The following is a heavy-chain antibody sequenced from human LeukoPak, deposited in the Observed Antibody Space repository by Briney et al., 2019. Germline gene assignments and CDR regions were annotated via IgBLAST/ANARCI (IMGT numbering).Heavy chain of an antibody. CDR3: VVTTRSYPFDY. CDR2: INQDGSVK. CDR1: GFTFSSNW. Sequence: GGSLRLSCAASGFTFSSNWMCWVRQDPGKGLEWVANINQDGSVKNYVDSVKGRFTISRDNAQNSLYLQMNSLRAEDTAVYYCVVTTRSYPFDYWGQGTLVTVSS. J-gene: IGHJ4*02. D-gene: IGHD4-23*01. V-gene: IGHV3-7*01.